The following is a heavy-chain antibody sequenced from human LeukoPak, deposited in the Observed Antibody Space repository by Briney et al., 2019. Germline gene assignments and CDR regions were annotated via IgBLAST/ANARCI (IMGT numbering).Heavy chain of an antibody. Sequence: GGTLRLSCAASGFTFNSYAMSWVRQAPGKGLGWVSAISGSGGSTYYADSVKGRSTISRDNSKNTLYLQMNSLRAEDTAVYYCAKVGYYDSSGSVDYWGQGTLVTVSS. CDR1: GFTFNSYA. V-gene: IGHV3-23*01. D-gene: IGHD3-22*01. CDR2: ISGSGGST. CDR3: AKVGYYDSSGSVDY. J-gene: IGHJ4*02.